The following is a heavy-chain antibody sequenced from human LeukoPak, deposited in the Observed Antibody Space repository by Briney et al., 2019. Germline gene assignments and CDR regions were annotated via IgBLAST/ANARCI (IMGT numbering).Heavy chain of an antibody. CDR3: AKDITGRVLAYYYDSSGYYFS. CDR2: ISGDGGST. D-gene: IGHD3-22*01. J-gene: IGHJ5*02. V-gene: IGHV3-43*02. Sequence: GGSLRLSCAASGFTFDDYAMPWVRQAPGKGLEWVSLISGDGGSTYYADSVKGRFTISRDNSKNSLYLQMNSLRTEDTALYYCAKDITGRVLAYYYDSSGYYFSWGQGTLVTVSS. CDR1: GFTFDDYA.